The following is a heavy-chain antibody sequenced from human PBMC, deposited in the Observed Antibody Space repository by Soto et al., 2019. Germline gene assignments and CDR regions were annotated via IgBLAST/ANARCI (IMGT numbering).Heavy chain of an antibody. J-gene: IGHJ4*02. V-gene: IGHV4-34*01. D-gene: IGHD3-10*01. CDR3: ARGPYYFGSAALFPYFDY. CDR2: ITHSGST. CDR1: GASFSGYY. Sequence: QVQLQQWGAGLLKPSETLSLTCAVSGASFSGYYWTWIRQPPGKGLEWIGEITHSGSTNYNPSLKSRVIISVDTSKNQFSPKLSSVTAADTAVYYCARGPYYFGSAALFPYFDYWGQGTLVTVSS.